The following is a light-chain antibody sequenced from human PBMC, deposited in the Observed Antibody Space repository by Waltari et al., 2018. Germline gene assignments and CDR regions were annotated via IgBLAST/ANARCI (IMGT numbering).Light chain of an antibody. V-gene: IGKV1-12*01. CDR1: QNIGSW. Sequence: DIQMTQSPSFVSAFVGDRVTISCRASQNIGSWLAWYQQKPGQAPKLLIYSASRLQSGVPSRFSGTGSGTDFTLTISSLQPEDFATYYCQQANNFPRTFGRGTKVEI. CDR3: QQANNFPRT. J-gene: IGKJ1*01. CDR2: SAS.